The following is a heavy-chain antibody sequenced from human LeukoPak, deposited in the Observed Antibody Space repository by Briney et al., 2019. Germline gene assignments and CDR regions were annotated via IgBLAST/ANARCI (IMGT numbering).Heavy chain of an antibody. J-gene: IGHJ4*02. V-gene: IGHV3-9*01. Sequence: PGRSLRLSCAASGFTFDDYAMHWVRQAPGKGLEWVSGISWNSGSIGYADSVKGRFTISRDNAKNSLYLQMNSLRAEDTAVYYCARDRSDYVWGRSFDYWGQGTLVTVSS. CDR1: GFTFDDYA. D-gene: IGHD3-16*01. CDR2: ISWNSGSI. CDR3: ARDRSDYVWGRSFDY.